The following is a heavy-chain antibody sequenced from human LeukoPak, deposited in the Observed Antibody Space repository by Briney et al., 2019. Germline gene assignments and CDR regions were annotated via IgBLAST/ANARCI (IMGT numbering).Heavy chain of an antibody. CDR2: INPSGGST. J-gene: IGHJ6*02. D-gene: IGHD3-16*01. Sequence: ASVKVSCKASGYTFTRYYMHWVRQAPGQGLDWMGIINPSGGSTNYAQKFQGRVTMTRDTSTSTVYMELSSLRYEDTAVYFCARGGGLDVWGQGATVTVSS. CDR3: ARGGGLDV. CDR1: GYTFTRYY. V-gene: IGHV1-46*01.